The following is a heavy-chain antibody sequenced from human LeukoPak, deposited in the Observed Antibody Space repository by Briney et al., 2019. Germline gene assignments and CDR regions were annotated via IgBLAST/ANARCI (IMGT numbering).Heavy chain of an antibody. J-gene: IGHJ6*02. D-gene: IGHD3-16*01. CDR3: ARDAEKEGGYYYYGMDV. V-gene: IGHV3-30*04. CDR1: GFTFSSYA. CDR2: ISYDGSNK. Sequence: GGSLRLSCAASGFTFSSYAMHWVRQAPGKGLEWVAVISYDGSNKYYADSVKGRFTISRDNSKNTLYLQMNSLRAEGTAVYYCARDAEKEGGYYYYGMDVWGQGTTVTVSS.